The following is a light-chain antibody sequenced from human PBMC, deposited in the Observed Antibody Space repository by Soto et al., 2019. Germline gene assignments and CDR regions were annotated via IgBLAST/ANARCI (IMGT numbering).Light chain of an antibody. CDR1: SSDVGGYNY. J-gene: IGLJ1*01. Sequence: QSVLTQPASVTGSPGQSITISYTGSSSDVGGYNYVSWYQHHPGKAPKLMIYDVDNRPSGVSNRFSGSKSGNTASLTISGLQAEDEADYYCSSYTSSNTLYVFGTGTKVTVL. V-gene: IGLV2-14*03. CDR3: SSYTSSNTLYV. CDR2: DVD.